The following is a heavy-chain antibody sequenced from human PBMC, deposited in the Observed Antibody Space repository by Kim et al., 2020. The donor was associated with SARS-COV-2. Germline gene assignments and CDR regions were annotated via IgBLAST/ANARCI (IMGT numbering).Heavy chain of an antibody. V-gene: IGHV4-39*01. J-gene: IGHJ5*02. CDR1: GASISGTSSY. CDR3: ARPRGNGWFDP. CDR2: IYYSGTT. Sequence: SESLSLTCTVSGASISGTSSYWGWTRQPPGKGLEWIGSIYYSGTTYYNPSLKSRVTISVDTSKNQFSLKLSSVTAADTAVYYCARPRGNGWFDPWGQGTLVTVSS. D-gene: IGHD2-8*01.